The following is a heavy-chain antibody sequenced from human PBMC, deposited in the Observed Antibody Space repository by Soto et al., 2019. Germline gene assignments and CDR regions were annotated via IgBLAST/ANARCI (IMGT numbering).Heavy chain of an antibody. CDR1: GFTFSSYG. CDR3: ARDLAGYGDYKVI. D-gene: IGHD4-17*01. J-gene: IGHJ6*04. Sequence: GGSLRLSCAASGFTFSSYGMHWVRQAPGKGLEWVAVISYDGSNKYYADSVKGRFTISRDNSKNTLYLQMNSLRAEDTAVYYCARDLAGYGDYKVIWGKGTTVTVSS. CDR2: ISYDGSNK. V-gene: IGHV3-30*03.